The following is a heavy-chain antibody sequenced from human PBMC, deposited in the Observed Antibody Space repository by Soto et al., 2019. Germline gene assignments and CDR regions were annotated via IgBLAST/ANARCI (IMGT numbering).Heavy chain of an antibody. D-gene: IGHD2-8*01. V-gene: IGHV1-69*02. CDR3: ARAGHCTNGVCYGLGGDPENWFDP. CDR2: IIPILGIA. CDR1: GGTFSGYT. J-gene: IGHJ5*02. Sequence: GASVKVSCKASGGTFSGYTISWVRQAPGQGLEWMGRIIPILGIANYAQKFQGRVTITADKSTSTAYMELSSLRSEDTAVYYCARAGHCTNGVCYGLGGDPENWFDPWGQGTLVTVSS.